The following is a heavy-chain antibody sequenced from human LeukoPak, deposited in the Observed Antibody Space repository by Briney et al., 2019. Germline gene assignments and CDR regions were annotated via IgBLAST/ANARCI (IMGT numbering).Heavy chain of an antibody. CDR2: FDPEDGET. D-gene: IGHD3-22*01. Sequence: ASVKVSCKVSGYTLTELSMHWVRQAPGKGLEWMGGFDPEDGETIYAQKFQGRVTMTEDTSTDTAYMELSSLRSEDTAVYYCATDKILSPNYYDSSGSVYWGQGTLVTVSS. V-gene: IGHV1-24*01. CDR1: GYTLTELS. CDR3: ATDKILSPNYYDSSGSVY. J-gene: IGHJ4*02.